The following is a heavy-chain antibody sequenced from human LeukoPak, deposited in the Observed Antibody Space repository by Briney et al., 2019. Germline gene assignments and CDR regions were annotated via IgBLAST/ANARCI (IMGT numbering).Heavy chain of an antibody. CDR3: ARNKINTVTTGWYFDL. V-gene: IGHV3-30*04. CDR2: ISSDGTNK. Sequence: GGSLRLSCAASGFTFSSYAMHWVRQAPGKGLEWVAVISSDGTNKYYGDSVKGRFTISRDNSKNSLYLQMNSLTAEDTAEYYCARNKINTVTTGWYFDLWGRGTLVSVSS. CDR1: GFTFSSYA. J-gene: IGHJ2*01. D-gene: IGHD4-17*01.